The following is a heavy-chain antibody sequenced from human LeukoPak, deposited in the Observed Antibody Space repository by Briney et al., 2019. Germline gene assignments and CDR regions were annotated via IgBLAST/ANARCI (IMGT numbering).Heavy chain of an antibody. J-gene: IGHJ4*02. V-gene: IGHV4-59*01. Sequence: SETLSLTCTVSGGFISSYYWSWIRQPPGKGLEWIGYIYYSGSTNYNPSLKSRVTISVDTSKNQFSLKLSSVTAADTAVYYCARDMKYYYGSGSYSYYFDYWGQGTLVTVSS. CDR1: GGFISSYY. D-gene: IGHD3-10*01. CDR3: ARDMKYYYGSGSYSYYFDY. CDR2: IYYSGST.